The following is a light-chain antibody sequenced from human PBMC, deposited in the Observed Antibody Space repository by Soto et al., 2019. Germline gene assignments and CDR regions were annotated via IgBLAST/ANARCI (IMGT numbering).Light chain of an antibody. CDR1: HRVNTY. J-gene: IGKJ4*01. V-gene: IGKV3-15*01. Sequence: EIVMTQSPATLSVSPGERATLSCRASHRVNTYLAWYQQRPGQAPRLLIYDASTRATDIPARFSGSGSGTEFTLTISSLQSEDFAVYYCQQYNNWPLTFGGGTRWRL. CDR3: QQYNNWPLT. CDR2: DAS.